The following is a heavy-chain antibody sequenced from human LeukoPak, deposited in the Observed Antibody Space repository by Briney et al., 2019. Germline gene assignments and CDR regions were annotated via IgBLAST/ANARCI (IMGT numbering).Heavy chain of an antibody. CDR2: IYWDDDK. V-gene: IGHV2-5*02. D-gene: IGHD3-16*01. J-gene: IGHJ4*02. Sequence: SGPTLVKPTQTLTLTCTCSGFSLSTTGVGVGWIRQAPGKALEWLALIYWDDDKRYSPSLKSRLTITKDTSKNQVVLTMTNMDPVDTGTYFCAHREGGFDYWGQGTLVTVSS. CDR3: AHREGGFDY. CDR1: GFSLSTTGVG.